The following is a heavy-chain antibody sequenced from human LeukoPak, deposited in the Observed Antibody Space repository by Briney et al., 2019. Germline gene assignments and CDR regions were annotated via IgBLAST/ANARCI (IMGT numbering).Heavy chain of an antibody. CDR1: GGSFSDYY. Sequence: PSETLSLTCAVQGGSFSDYYWGWIRQPPGKGLEWIGEINHSRTTNYNPSLKSRVTISLDTSKNQFSLKLSSVTAADTAVYYCARGGWAVAGRFDYWGQGTLVTVSS. J-gene: IGHJ4*02. V-gene: IGHV4-34*01. D-gene: IGHD6-19*01. CDR2: INHSRTT. CDR3: ARGGWAVAGRFDY.